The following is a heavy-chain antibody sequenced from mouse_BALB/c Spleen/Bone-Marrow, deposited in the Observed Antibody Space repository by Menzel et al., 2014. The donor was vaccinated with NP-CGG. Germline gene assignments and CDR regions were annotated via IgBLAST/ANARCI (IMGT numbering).Heavy chain of an antibody. CDR3: ATQNFDY. CDR1: GFTFSSYG. CDR2: ISGGGSYR. Sequence: EVQLQESGGGLVKPGGSLKLSCTASGFTFSSYGMSWVRQTPEKRLEWVATISGGGSYRYYPGSVQGRITISRDNAKNNLYLQMSSLRSEDTALYYCATQNFDYWGQGTTLTVSS. J-gene: IGHJ2*01. V-gene: IGHV5-9-2*01.